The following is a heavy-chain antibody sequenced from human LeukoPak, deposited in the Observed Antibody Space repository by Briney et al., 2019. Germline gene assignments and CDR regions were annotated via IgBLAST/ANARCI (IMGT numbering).Heavy chain of an antibody. V-gene: IGHV3-20*04. CDR1: GFTVSSNY. J-gene: IGHJ4*02. CDR3: ARWTNYDIMTGLVDY. Sequence: GGSLRLSCAASGFTVSSNYMSWVRQAPGKGLEWVSGINWNGGSTGYADSVKGRFTISRDNAKNSLYLQMNSLRAEDTALYYCARWTNYDIMTGLVDYWGQGTLVTVSS. CDR2: INWNGGST. D-gene: IGHD3-9*01.